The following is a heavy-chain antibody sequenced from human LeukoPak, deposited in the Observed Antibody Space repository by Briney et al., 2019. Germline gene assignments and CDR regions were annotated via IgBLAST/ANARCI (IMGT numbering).Heavy chain of an antibody. D-gene: IGHD3-22*01. V-gene: IGHV4-59*01. CDR2: IYYSGST. J-gene: IGHJ5*02. CDR1: GGSFSGYY. CDR3: ARDLTYYYDSSGYYNWFDP. Sequence: SETLSLTCAVYGGSFSGYYWSWIRQPPGKGLEWIGYIYYSGSTNYNPSLKSRVTISVDTSKNQFSLKLSSVTAADTAVYYCARDLTYYYDSSGYYNWFDPWGQGTLVTVSS.